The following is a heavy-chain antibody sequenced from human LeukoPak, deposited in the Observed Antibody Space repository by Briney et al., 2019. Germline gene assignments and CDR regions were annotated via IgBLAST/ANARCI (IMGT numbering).Heavy chain of an antibody. CDR1: GGSISTYY. J-gene: IGHJ6*03. CDR2: IHYSGST. CDR3: ARGYCSGGSCYSYYYYNYMDV. V-gene: IGHV4-39*07. D-gene: IGHD2-15*01. Sequence: SETLSLTCTVSGGSISTYYWGWIRQPPGKGLEWIGSIHYSGSTNYNPSLKSRVTISVDTSKNQFSLKLSSVTAADTAVYYCARGYCSGGSCYSYYYYNYMDVWGKGTTVTVSS.